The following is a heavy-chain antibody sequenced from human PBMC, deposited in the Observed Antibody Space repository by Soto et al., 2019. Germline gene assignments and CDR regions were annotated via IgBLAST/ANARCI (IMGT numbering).Heavy chain of an antibody. V-gene: IGHV6-1*01. CDR2: TYFRSRWYN. J-gene: IGHJ5*02. D-gene: IGHD5-12*01. Sequence: SQTLSLTCSISGDSVSSNTASWNWIRQSPSRGLEWLGRTYFRSRWYNDYAVSVKSRIIINPDTSNNQFSLQLNSVTPEDTAVYFCAKGDNLGPKTGYAFDPWGQGIMVTVSS. CDR1: GDSVSSNTAS. CDR3: AKGDNLGPKTGYAFDP.